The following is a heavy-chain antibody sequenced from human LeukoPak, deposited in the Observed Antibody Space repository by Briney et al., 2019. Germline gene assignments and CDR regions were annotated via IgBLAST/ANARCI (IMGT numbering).Heavy chain of an antibody. V-gene: IGHV1-69*13. CDR1: GGTFSSYA. J-gene: IGHJ4*02. Sequence: ASVKVSCKASGGTFSSYAISWVRQAPGQGLEWMGGIIPIFGTASSAQTFQGRVTITADESTSTAYMELRSLRSEDTAVYYCARETGHGYNWMGYWGQGTLVTVSS. CDR2: IIPIFGTA. CDR3: ARETGHGYNWMGY. D-gene: IGHD5-24*01.